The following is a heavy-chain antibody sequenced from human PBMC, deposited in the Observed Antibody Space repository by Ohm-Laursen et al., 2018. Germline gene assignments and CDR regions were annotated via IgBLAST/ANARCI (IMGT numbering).Heavy chain of an antibody. CDR2: INYSGST. V-gene: IGHV4-39*07. CDR3: ARAAGSSGWYYFDY. CDR1: DGSISRSSYY. D-gene: IGHD6-19*01. Sequence: TLSLTCTVSDGSISRSSYYWSWIRQPPGKGLEWIGEINYSGSTNYNPSLKSRVTISVDTSKNQFSLKLSSVTAADTAVYYCARAAGSSGWYYFDYWGQGTLVTVSS. J-gene: IGHJ4*02.